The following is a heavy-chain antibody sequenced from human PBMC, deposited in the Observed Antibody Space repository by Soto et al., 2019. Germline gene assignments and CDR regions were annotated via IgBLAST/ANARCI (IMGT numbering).Heavy chain of an antibody. CDR1: GFTFSSYE. J-gene: IGHJ5*02. CDR3: ARDRDRTSPGINWFDP. CDR2: ISSSDSTI. Sequence: SLRLSCAASGFTFSSYEMNWVRQAPGKGLEWVSYISSSDSTIYYADSVKGRFTISRDNAKNSLYLQRNSLRAEDKAVYYCARDRDRTSPGINWFDPWGQGSLVTVSS. D-gene: IGHD2-15*01. V-gene: IGHV3-48*03.